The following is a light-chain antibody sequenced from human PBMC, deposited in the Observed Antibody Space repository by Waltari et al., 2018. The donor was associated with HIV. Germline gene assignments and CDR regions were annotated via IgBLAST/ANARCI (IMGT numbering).Light chain of an antibody. CDR3: QQYGSSPPYT. J-gene: IGKJ2*01. Sequence: EIVLTQSPGTLSLSPGERATLSCRASQSVSSSYLVWYQQKPCQAPMLLISGASSRATVIPDRFSCSGSGTDFTLTISRLEPEDFVVYYCQQYGSSPPYTFGQGTNLEI. CDR1: QSVSSSY. V-gene: IGKV3-20*01. CDR2: GAS.